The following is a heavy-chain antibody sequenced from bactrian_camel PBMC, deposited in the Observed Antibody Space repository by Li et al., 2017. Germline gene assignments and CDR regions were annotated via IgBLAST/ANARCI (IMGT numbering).Heavy chain of an antibody. J-gene: IGHJ6*01. V-gene: IGHV3S53*01. D-gene: IGHD1*01. CDR2: LDSDGRI. CDR3: TARYEFGLGACRGVGGLGF. Sequence: HVQLVESGGGSVQAGGSLRLSCELSGITEGTNCIGWYRQAPGKEREWVGSLDSDGRINYADSVKGRFTISKDNRKNILYLQMNSLTPGVTAMYYCTARYEFGLGACRGVGGLGFWGQGTQVTVS. CDR1: GITEGTNC.